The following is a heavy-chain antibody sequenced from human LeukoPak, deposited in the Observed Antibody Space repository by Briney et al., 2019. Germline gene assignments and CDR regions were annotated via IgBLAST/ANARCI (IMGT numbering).Heavy chain of an antibody. CDR1: GFTFTSSA. V-gene: IGHV1-58*01. CDR3: IGTPREFYGMDV. Sequence: GASVKVSCKASGFTFTSSAVQWVRQARGQRLEWIGWIVVGSGNTNYAQKFQERVTITRDMSTSTAYMELSSLRSEDTAVYYCIGTPREFYGMDVWGQGTTVTVSS. CDR2: IVVGSGNT. J-gene: IGHJ6*02. D-gene: IGHD1-14*01.